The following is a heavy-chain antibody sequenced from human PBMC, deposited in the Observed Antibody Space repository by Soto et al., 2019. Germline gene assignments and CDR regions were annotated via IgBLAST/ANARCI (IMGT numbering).Heavy chain of an antibody. V-gene: IGHV3-9*01. D-gene: IGHD2-15*01. CDR3: AKDLVVVAATFAFDI. CDR1: GFTFDVYS. J-gene: IGHJ3*02. Sequence: GGSLRLSCAASGFTFDVYSMDWVRQAPGKSLEWVSGISWNSGSIGYADSVKGRFTISRDNAKNSLYLQMNSLRAEDTALYYCAKDLVVVAATFAFDIWGQGTMVTVSS. CDR2: ISWNSGSI.